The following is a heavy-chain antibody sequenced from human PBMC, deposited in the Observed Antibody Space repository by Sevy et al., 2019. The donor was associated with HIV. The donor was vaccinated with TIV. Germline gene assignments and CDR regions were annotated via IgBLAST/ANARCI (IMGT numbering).Heavy chain of an antibody. Sequence: GGSLRLSCAASRFTFSSYWMSWVRQAPGKGLEWVANINQDGGEKYHMDSVKGRFTISRDNAKNSLYLQMNSLRAGDTAVYYCARGVTTVTPFDYWGQGTLVTVSS. V-gene: IGHV3-7*01. CDR3: ARGVTTVTPFDY. J-gene: IGHJ4*02. CDR2: INQDGGEK. CDR1: RFTFSSYW. D-gene: IGHD4-17*01.